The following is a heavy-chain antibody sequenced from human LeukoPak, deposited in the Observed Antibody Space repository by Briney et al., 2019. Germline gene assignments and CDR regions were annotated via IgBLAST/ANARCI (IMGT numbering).Heavy chain of an antibody. CDR2: ISGSGVST. CDR3: ARDFSDDSSGYYGELDY. D-gene: IGHD3-22*01. J-gene: IGHJ4*02. CDR1: GFTFSNYA. V-gene: IGHV3-23*01. Sequence: GGSLRLSCAASGFTFSNYAMSWVRQAPGKGLEWVSAISGSGVSTYYADSVKGRFTISRDNAKNSLYLQMNSLRAEDTAVYYCARDFSDDSSGYYGELDYWGQGALVTVSS.